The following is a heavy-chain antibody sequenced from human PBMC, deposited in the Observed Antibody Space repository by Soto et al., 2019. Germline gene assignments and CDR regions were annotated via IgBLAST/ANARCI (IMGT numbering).Heavy chain of an antibody. CDR1: GFTFTRYS. CDR2: ISSSSNTI. J-gene: IGHJ4*02. D-gene: IGHD2-2*01. CDR3: ARGTSPPDY. Sequence: PGGSLRLSCAASGFTFTRYSMNWVRQAPGEGLEWVSYISSSSNTIYYADSVKGRFTISRDNAKNSLYLQMNSLRDEDTAVYYCARGTSPPDYWGQGTLVTVSS. V-gene: IGHV3-48*02.